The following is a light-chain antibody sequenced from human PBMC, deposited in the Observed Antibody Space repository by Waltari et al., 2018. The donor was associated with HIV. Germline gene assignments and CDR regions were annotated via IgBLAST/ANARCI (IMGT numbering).Light chain of an antibody. CDR1: SSNIGNNI. CDR3: ATWDDSLNGPL. J-gene: IGLJ2*01. CDR2: GND. Sequence: QSVLTQPPSVSATPGQRVTISCSGSSSNIGNNIVTWYQQLPGTAPKLIISGNDQLPSGVPDRFSGSKSGTSASLAISGLQSEDEADYYCATWDDSLNGPLFGGGTKLTVL. V-gene: IGLV1-44*01.